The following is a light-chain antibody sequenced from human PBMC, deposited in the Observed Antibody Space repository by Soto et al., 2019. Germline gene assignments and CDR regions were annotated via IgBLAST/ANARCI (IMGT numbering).Light chain of an antibody. V-gene: IGKV1-39*01. CDR1: QSSSTF. J-gene: IGKJ2*03. Sequence: DIQMTQSPSSLSASVGDRVTITCRASQSSSTFLNWYQHKPGKDPKLLIYDASTLRSGVPSRIGGSGSGTDFTLTIDSLQPEDFATYYCQQSYRTSYSFGQGTKVELK. CDR3: QQSYRTSYS. CDR2: DAS.